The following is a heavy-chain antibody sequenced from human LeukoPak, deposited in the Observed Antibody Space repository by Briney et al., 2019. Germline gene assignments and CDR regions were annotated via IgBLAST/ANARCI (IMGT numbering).Heavy chain of an antibody. CDR2: INPNSGGT. CDR3: ARGELGILEAY. V-gene: IGHV1-2*02. D-gene: IGHD7-27*01. J-gene: IGHJ4*02. CDR1: GGTFSSYA. Sequence: ASVKVSCKASGGTFSSYAISWVRQAPGQGLEWMGWINPNSGGTNYAQKFQGRVTMTRDTSISTAYMELSRLRSDDTAVYYCARGELGILEAYWGQGTLVTVSS.